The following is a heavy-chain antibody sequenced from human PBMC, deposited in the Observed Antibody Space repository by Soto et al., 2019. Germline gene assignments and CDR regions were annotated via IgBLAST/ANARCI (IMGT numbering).Heavy chain of an antibody. D-gene: IGHD2-8*01. J-gene: IGHJ1*01. V-gene: IGHV3-23*01. CDR3: AKILNDQLGPPLH. CDR2: ITTIGTT. CDR1: VFTLSSFS. Sequence: EVQLLESGGGLVQPGGSLRLSYAASVFTLSSFSLTWVRQAPGKGLAWDSGITTIGTTYYADSVTGPVTVSRDIPKNTLHLQMDCLRVEDPAVYFCAKILNDQLGPPLHWGKCTYVTVSS.